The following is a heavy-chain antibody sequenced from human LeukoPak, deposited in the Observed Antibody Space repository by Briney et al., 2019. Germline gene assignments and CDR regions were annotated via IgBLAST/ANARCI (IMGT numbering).Heavy chain of an antibody. CDR2: IYYSGST. CDR1: GGSISSGGYY. D-gene: IGHD5-12*01. Sequence: SETLSLTCAVSGGSISSGGYYWSWIRQHPGKGLEWIGYIYYSGSTYYNPSLKSRVTISVDTSKNQFSLKLSSVTAADTAVYYCARGGYYYYYGMDVWGQGTTVAVSS. V-gene: IGHV4-31*11. J-gene: IGHJ6*02. CDR3: ARGGYYYYYGMDV.